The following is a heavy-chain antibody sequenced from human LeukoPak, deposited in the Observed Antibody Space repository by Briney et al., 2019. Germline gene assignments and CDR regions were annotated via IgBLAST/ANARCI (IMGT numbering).Heavy chain of an antibody. J-gene: IGHJ6*03. Sequence: ASVKASCKASGYTFTGYYMHWVRQAPGQGLEWMGWINPNSGGTNYAQKFQGRVTMTRDTSISTAYMELSRLRSDDTAVYYCARALSSSSVWDYYYYMDVWGKGTTVTVSS. CDR3: ARALSSSSVWDYYYYMDV. CDR1: GYTFTGYY. V-gene: IGHV1-2*02. D-gene: IGHD6-6*01. CDR2: INPNSGGT.